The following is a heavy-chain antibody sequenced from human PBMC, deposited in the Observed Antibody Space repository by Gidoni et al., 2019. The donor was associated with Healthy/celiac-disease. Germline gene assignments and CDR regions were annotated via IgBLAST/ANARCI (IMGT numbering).Heavy chain of an antibody. CDR2: ISEDGSNK. J-gene: IGHJ3*02. D-gene: IGHD3-22*01. CDR3: ARTYYYDSSGYRDAFDI. Sequence: QVHLVESGGGVVQPGRSLSLSCAASGFPFRSYSMHWVRQAPGKGLEWVAVISEDGSNKYCADSVKGRFTISRDNSKNTLYLQMNSLRAEDTAVYYCARTYYYDSSGYRDAFDIWGQGTMVTVSS. CDR1: GFPFRSYS. V-gene: IGHV3-30-3*01.